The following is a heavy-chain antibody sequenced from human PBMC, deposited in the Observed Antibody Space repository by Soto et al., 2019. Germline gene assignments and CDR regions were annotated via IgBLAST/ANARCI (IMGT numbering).Heavy chain of an antibody. D-gene: IGHD1-20*01. CDR1: GFTFSSYC. CDR3: AKDEQIFEYNWDLIARLYYFDY. J-gene: IGHJ4*02. Sequence: GGSLRLSFAASGFTFSSYCMHWVRPAPGKGVGGVAVISYDGSNKYYADSVKGRFTISRDNSKNTLYLQMNSLRAEDTAVYYCAKDEQIFEYNWDLIARLYYFDYWGQGTLVTVSS. V-gene: IGHV3-30*18. CDR2: ISYDGSNK.